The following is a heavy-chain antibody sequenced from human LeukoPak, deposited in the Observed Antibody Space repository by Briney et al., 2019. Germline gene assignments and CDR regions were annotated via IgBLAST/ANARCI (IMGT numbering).Heavy chain of an antibody. CDR1: GGFISSDY. CDR2: VYYSGST. V-gene: IGHV4-59*01. Sequence: SETLSLTCTVSGGFISSDYWSWIRQPPGKGLEWIGYVYYSGSTNYNPSRKSRFTISVDTSKNQFSLKLSSGTAADTAVYYCARAPHPTEYYFDYWGQRTLVTVSS. CDR3: ARAPHPTEYYFDY. J-gene: IGHJ4*02.